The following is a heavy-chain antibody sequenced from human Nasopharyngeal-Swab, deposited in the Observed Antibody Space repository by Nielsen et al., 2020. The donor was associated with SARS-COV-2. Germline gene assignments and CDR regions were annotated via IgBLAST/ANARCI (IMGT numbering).Heavy chain of an antibody. D-gene: IGHD3-9*01. Sequence: GGSLRLSCAASGLTFSSYSMNWVRQAPGKGLEWVSSISSSSSYIYYADSVRGRFTISRDNAKNPLYLQMNSLRAEDTAVYYCARDGWYDILTGYLALYYYYYGMDVWGQGTTVTVSS. CDR1: GLTFSSYS. CDR2: ISSSSSYI. CDR3: ARDGWYDILTGYLALYYYYYGMDV. V-gene: IGHV3-21*01. J-gene: IGHJ6*02.